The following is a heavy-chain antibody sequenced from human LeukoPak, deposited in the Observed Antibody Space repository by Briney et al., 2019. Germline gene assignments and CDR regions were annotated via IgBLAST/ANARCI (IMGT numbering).Heavy chain of an antibody. J-gene: IGHJ5*02. CDR1: GGSIIGGSYY. CDR3: ARAPSYYDTSGYYYNWFDP. CDR2: IYISGIT. D-gene: IGHD3-22*01. Sequence: SETLSLTCTVSGGSIIGGSYYWSWIRQPAGMGLEWIGRIYISGITDYNPSLKSRVTISVDTSKNQFSLKLTSVTAADTAVYYCARAPSYYDTSGYYYNWFDPWGQGTLVTVSS. V-gene: IGHV4-61*02.